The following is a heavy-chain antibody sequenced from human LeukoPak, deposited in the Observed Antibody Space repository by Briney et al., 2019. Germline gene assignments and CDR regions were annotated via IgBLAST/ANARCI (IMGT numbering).Heavy chain of an antibody. J-gene: IGHJ5*02. CDR1: GDSVSSNSAA. CDR3: ARGPIGSGWSPGPWFDP. V-gene: IGHV6-1*01. CDR2: TYYRPKWYN. Sequence: SQTLSLTCAISGDSVSSNSAAWNWIRQSPSRGLEWLGRTYYRPKWYNDYAVSVKSRITINPDTSKNQFSLQLNSVTPEDTAVYYCARGPIGSGWSPGPWFDPWGQGTLVTVSS. D-gene: IGHD6-19*01.